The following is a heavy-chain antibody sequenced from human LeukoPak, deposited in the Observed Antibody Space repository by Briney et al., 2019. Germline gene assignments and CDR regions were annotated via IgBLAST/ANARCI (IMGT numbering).Heavy chain of an antibody. Sequence: GGSLRLSCAASGFSFSSFWMSWVRQAPGKGLEWVANIKQDGSERNYVGSVRGRFTISRDNAKNSLYLQMNSLRVEDTAVYYCVKGSSGGRPYYFHYWGQGTLVTVSS. D-gene: IGHD3-16*01. CDR2: IKQDGSER. CDR1: GFSFSSFW. J-gene: IGHJ4*02. CDR3: VKGSSGGRPYYFHY. V-gene: IGHV3-7*05.